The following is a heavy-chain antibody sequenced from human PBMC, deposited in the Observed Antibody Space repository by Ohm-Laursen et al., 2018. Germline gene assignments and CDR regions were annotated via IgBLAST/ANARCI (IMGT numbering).Heavy chain of an antibody. Sequence: GTLSLTCTVSGGSVSSGSYYWSWIRQPPGKGLEWIGYISDSGSTYYNPTLKSRVTISVDTSKNQFSLRLTSVTAADTAIYYCAGDSLAVDYWGQGTRVTVSS. CDR1: GGSVSSGSYY. J-gene: IGHJ4*02. CDR2: ISDSGST. CDR3: AGDSLAVDY. V-gene: IGHV4-61*01.